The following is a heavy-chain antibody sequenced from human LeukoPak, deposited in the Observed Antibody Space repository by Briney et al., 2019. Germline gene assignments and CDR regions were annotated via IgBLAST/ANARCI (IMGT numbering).Heavy chain of an antibody. D-gene: IGHD6-13*01. CDR1: GFTFSSYG. V-gene: IGHV3-30*02. J-gene: IGHJ4*02. CDR3: AKAVGYSSSYLGY. CDR2: IRFDGRNI. Sequence: LGGSLRLSCAASGFTFSSYGMHWVRQAPGKGLEWVAFIRFDGRNIYYADSVKGRFTISRDNSKNTLYLQMNSLRAEDTAVYYCAKAVGYSSSYLGYWGQGTLVTVSS.